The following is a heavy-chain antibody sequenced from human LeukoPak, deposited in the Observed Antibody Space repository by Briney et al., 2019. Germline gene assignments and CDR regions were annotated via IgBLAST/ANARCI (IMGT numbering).Heavy chain of an antibody. V-gene: IGHV4-59*01. D-gene: IGHD4-11*01. J-gene: IGHJ4*02. Sequence: SETLSLTCTVSGGSIRNYYWSWIRQPPGKGLEWIGYIYYSGSTNYNPSLKSRVTISVDTSKNQFSLKLSSVTAADTAVYYCARRTTKKNYSDFILDYWGQGTLVTVSS. CDR2: IYYSGST. CDR3: ARRTTKKNYSDFILDY. CDR1: GGSIRNYY.